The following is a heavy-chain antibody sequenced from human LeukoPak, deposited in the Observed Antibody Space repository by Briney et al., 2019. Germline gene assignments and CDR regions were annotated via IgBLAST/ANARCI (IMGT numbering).Heavy chain of an antibody. J-gene: IGHJ4*02. Sequence: KPGGPLRLSCAASGFTFSDYYMSRIRQAPGKGLEWVSYISSSSSYTNYADSVKGRFTISRDNAKNSLYLQMNSLRAEDTAVYYCARAVGYCSSTSCYGHFDYWGQGTLVTVSS. CDR1: GFTFSDYY. CDR2: ISSSSSYT. D-gene: IGHD2-2*01. V-gene: IGHV3-11*06. CDR3: ARAVGYCSSTSCYGHFDY.